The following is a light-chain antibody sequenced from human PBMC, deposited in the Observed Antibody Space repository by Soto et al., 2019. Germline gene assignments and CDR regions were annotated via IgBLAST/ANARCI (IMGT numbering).Light chain of an antibody. Sequence: QSALTQPPSASGSPGQSVTISCTGTSSDVGGYNYVSWYQQHPGKAPQLVIYGVNKRASGVPDRFSGSKSGNTASLTVSGLQAEDEADYYCSSYAGSNILYVFGSGTNVTV. V-gene: IGLV2-8*01. CDR3: SSYAGSNILYV. CDR1: SSDVGGYNY. J-gene: IGLJ1*01. CDR2: GVN.